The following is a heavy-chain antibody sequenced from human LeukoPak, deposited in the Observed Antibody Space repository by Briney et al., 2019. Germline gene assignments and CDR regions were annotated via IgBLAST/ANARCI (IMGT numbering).Heavy chain of an antibody. D-gene: IGHD3-10*01. CDR2: ISGSGGST. V-gene: IGHV3-23*01. Sequence: GGSLRLSCAASGFTFSSYAMSWVRQAPGKGLEWVSAISGSGGSTYYADSVKGRFTISRDNSKDTLYLQMNSLRAEDTAVYYCARGYMVRGVIDIDYWGQGTLVTVSS. J-gene: IGHJ4*02. CDR3: ARGYMVRGVIDIDY. CDR1: GFTFSSYA.